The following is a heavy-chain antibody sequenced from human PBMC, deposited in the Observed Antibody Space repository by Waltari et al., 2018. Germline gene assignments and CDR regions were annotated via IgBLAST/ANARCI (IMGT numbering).Heavy chain of an antibody. CDR3: ARDRNYSGVFDI. D-gene: IGHD1-7*01. V-gene: IGHV3-48*04. CDR2: ISSTSSNI. CDR1: GFSFSSYS. Sequence: EVQLVESGGGLVQPGGSLRLSCAASGFSFSSYSMNWVRQAPGKGLEWVAYISSTSSNINYADSGKGRFTISRDNAKNSLYLQTNSLRAEDTALYYCARDRNYSGVFDIWGQGTMVTVSS. J-gene: IGHJ3*02.